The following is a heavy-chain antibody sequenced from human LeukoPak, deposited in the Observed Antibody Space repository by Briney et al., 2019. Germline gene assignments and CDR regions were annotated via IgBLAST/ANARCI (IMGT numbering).Heavy chain of an antibody. D-gene: IGHD2-21*02. J-gene: IGHJ3*02. CDR3: ARDEAFIGVDRGDPDAFDI. V-gene: IGHV4-39*07. CDR1: GGSISSGDYY. Sequence: SQTLSLTCTVSGGSISSGDYYWSWIRQPPGKGLEWIGSIYYSGSTYYNPSLKSRVTISVDTSKNQFSLKLSSVTAADTAVYYCARDEAFIGVDRGDPDAFDIWGQGTMVTVSS. CDR2: IYYSGST.